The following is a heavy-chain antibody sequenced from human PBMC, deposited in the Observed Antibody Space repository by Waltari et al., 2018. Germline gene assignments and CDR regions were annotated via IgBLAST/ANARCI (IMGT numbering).Heavy chain of an antibody. CDR1: GSTFSSSA. J-gene: IGHJ2*01. D-gene: IGHD1-26*01. V-gene: IGHV3-30*04. Sequence: QVQLVESGGGVVQPGRSLHLSLSASGSTFSSSAMPWVPQAPGKGLEWVAVISYDGSNKYYADSVKGRFTISRDNSKNTLYLQMNSLRAEDTAVYYCARDPGATSGRYFDLWGRGTLVTVSS. CDR2: ISYDGSNK. CDR3: ARDPGATSGRYFDL.